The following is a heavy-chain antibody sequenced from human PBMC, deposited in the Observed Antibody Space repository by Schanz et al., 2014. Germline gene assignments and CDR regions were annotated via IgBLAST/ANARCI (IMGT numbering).Heavy chain of an antibody. Sequence: EVQLLESGGGLVQPGGSLRLSCAASGFTFSTSAMSWVRQVPGKGLEWVSAILGLASTTYYADSVKGRFTISRDNSKNLLYLQMNSLRAEDTAVYYCTKGRFGELSAFDIWGQGTMVNVSS. J-gene: IGHJ3*02. D-gene: IGHD3-10*01. V-gene: IGHV3-23*01. CDR1: GFTFSTSA. CDR2: ILGLASTT. CDR3: TKGRFGELSAFDI.